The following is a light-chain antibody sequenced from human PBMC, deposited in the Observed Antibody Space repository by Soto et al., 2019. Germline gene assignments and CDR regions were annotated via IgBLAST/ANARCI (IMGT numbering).Light chain of an antibody. CDR3: QQRSNWPIT. CDR2: DAS. CDR1: QSVSSY. Sequence: EIVLTQSPATLSLSPGERATLSCRASQSVSSYLGWFQQKPGQAPRLLIYDASNRATGIPARFSGSGSGTDFTLTISSLEPEDFVVYYCQQRSNWPITFGQGTRLEIK. J-gene: IGKJ5*01. V-gene: IGKV3-11*01.